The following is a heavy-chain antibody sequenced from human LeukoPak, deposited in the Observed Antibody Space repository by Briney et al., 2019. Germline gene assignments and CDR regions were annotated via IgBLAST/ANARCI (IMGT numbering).Heavy chain of an antibody. CDR3: ARDLVPVHYYGSGSYYGMDV. D-gene: IGHD3-10*01. J-gene: IGHJ6*02. CDR2: ITNDGSST. Sequence: PGGSLRLSCAASGLTFSSHWMHWVRQAPGEGLVWVSRITNDGSSTTYADSVKGRFTISRDNAKNMLYLQVNSLRAEDTAVYYCARDLVPVHYYGSGSYYGMDVWGQGTTVTVSS. CDR1: GLTFSSHW. V-gene: IGHV3-74*01.